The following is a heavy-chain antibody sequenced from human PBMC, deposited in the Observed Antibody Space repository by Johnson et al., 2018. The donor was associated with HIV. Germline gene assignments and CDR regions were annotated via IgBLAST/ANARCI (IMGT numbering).Heavy chain of an antibody. J-gene: IGHJ3*02. CDR2: IWSDGTNK. V-gene: IGHV3-33*01. Sequence: QVQLVESGGGVVQPGRSLRLSCVASGYSIRNSAMHWVRQAPGKGLEWVAIIWSDGTNKYYADSVKGRFTISRDNSKNTLYLQMNSLRAEDTAVYYCARGGYGEVFDIWGQVTMVTVSS. CDR1: GYSIRNSA. CDR3: ARGGYGEVFDI. D-gene: IGHD4-17*01.